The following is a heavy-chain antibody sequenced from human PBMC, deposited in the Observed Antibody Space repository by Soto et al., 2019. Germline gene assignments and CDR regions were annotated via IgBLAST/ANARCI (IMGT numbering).Heavy chain of an antibody. J-gene: IGHJ4*02. D-gene: IGHD2-21*01. Sequence: EVQLLESGGDLVQPGGSLRLACAASGFSFSSYAMDWVRQAPGKGLEWVSVISARGGSSYFADSVKGRFTISRDNSKNVLSHEMNSLRAEETGTYISAKGSIEYCAWVDHWGQGTLFLVSS. V-gene: IGHV3-23*01. CDR1: GFSFSSYA. CDR3: AKGSIEYCAWVDH. CDR2: ISARGGSS.